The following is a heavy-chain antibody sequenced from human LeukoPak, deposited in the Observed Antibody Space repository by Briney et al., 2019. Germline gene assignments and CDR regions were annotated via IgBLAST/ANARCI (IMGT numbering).Heavy chain of an antibody. J-gene: IGHJ4*02. CDR2: IYYSGST. V-gene: IGHV4-38-2*01. CDR3: ARRGAVAGSYYFDY. Sequence: PSETLSLTCAVSGYSISSGYYWGWIRQPPGKGLEWIGSIYYSGSTYYNPSLKSRVTISVDTSKKQFSLKLSSVTAADTAVYYCARRGAVAGSYYFDYWGQGTLVTVSS. D-gene: IGHD6-19*01. CDR1: GYSISSGYY.